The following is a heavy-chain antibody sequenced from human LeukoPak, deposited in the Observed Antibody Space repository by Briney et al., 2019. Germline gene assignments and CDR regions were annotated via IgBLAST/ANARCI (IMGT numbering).Heavy chain of an antibody. V-gene: IGHV1-69*01. CDR1: GGTFSSYA. CDR2: IIPIFGTA. D-gene: IGHD6-19*01. J-gene: IGHJ4*02. Sequence: GASVKVSCKASGGTFSSYAISWVRQAPGQGLEWMGGIIPIFGTANYAQKFQGRVTITADESTSTAYMELSSLRSEDTAVYYCARADSSGWYVGYFDYWGQGTLVTVSS. CDR3: ARADSSGWYVGYFDY.